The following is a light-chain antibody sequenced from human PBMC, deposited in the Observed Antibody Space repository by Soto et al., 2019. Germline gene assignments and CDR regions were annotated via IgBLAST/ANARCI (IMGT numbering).Light chain of an antibody. CDR1: QSVSSSV. CDR2: GAS. CDR3: QQYGGSPYT. V-gene: IGKV3-20*01. Sequence: EIVLTQSPGTLSLSPGERATLSCRASQSVSSSVLAWYQQKPGQAPRLLIYGASSRATGIPDRFSGSGSGTDYTLTISRLEPEDFAVYYCQQYGGSPYTFGQGTKLEIK. J-gene: IGKJ2*01.